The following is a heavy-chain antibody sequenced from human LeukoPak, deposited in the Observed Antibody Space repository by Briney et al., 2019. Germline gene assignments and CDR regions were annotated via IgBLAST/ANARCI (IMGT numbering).Heavy chain of an antibody. Sequence: SETLSLTCAVYGGSFSGYYWSWIRQPPGKGLEWIGYIYYSGSTNYNPSLKSRVTISVDTSKNQFSLKLSSVTAADTAVYYCARGGRITMVRGVISWFDPWGQGTLVTVSS. D-gene: IGHD3-10*01. J-gene: IGHJ5*02. CDR1: GGSFSGYY. CDR3: ARGGRITMVRGVISWFDP. V-gene: IGHV4-59*01. CDR2: IYYSGST.